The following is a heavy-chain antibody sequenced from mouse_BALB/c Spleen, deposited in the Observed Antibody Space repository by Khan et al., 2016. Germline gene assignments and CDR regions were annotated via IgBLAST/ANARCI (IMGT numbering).Heavy chain of an antibody. CDR3: ARDITTVVADYAMDY. CDR2: IWAGGST. D-gene: IGHD1-1*01. Sequence: QVQLKQSGPGLVAPSQSLSFTCTVSGFSLTTYGVHWVRQPPGKGLEWLGVIWAGGSTDHNSALTSRLSISKDNSKSQVFLKMNSLQTDSAALYYCARDITTVVADYAMDYWGQGTSVTVSS. J-gene: IGHJ4*01. CDR1: GFSLTTYG. V-gene: IGHV2-9*02.